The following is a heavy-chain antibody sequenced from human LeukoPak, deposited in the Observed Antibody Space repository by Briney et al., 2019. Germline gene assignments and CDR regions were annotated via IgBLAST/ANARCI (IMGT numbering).Heavy chain of an antibody. J-gene: IGHJ6*03. CDR2: IFLIFVTA. V-gene: IGHV1-69*05. Sequence: RVASVKVSCMASGGTFSSYAISGGRQTPGQGLEWMGGIFLIFVTANYAQKFQGRVTITTDESTSTAYMELSSLRSEDTAVYYCARKAYCGGDCSHHYYYYTDVWGKGTTVTVSS. CDR3: ARKAYCGGDCSHHYYYYTDV. D-gene: IGHD2-21*02. CDR1: GGTFSSYA.